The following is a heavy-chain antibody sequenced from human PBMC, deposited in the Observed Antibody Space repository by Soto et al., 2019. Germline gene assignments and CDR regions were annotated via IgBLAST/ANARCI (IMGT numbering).Heavy chain of an antibody. CDR1: GFTFRDYY. CDR3: ARADSDAFDI. Sequence: QVQLVESGGGLVKPGGSLRLSCAASGFTFRDYYMTWIRQAPGKGLEWVSYISSSGTGIYYADSVKGRFTISRDNAKNSLYLQINSLRADDTAVYYCARADSDAFDIWGQGTMVTVSS. V-gene: IGHV3-11*01. J-gene: IGHJ3*02. CDR2: ISSSGTGI.